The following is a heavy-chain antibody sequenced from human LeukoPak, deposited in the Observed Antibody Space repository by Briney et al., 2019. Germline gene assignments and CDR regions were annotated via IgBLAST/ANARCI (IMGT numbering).Heavy chain of an antibody. D-gene: IGHD6-19*01. CDR2: INPNSGGT. V-gene: IGHV1-2*02. J-gene: IGHJ4*02. CDR1: GYTFTGYY. CDR3: ARASSGWFEELDY. Sequence: GASVKVSCTASGYTFTGYYMHWVRQAPGQGLEWMGWINPNSGGTNYAQKFQGRVTMTRDTSISTAYMELSRLRSDDTAVYYCARASSGWFEELDYWGQGTLVTVSS.